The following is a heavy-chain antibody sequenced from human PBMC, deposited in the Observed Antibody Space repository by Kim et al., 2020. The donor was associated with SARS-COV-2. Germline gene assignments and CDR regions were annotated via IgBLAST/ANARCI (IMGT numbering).Heavy chain of an antibody. V-gene: IGHV4-30-2*01. CDR1: GGSISSGGYS. CDR3: ARGVYGGNSIPLIDY. D-gene: IGHD4-17*01. CDR2: IYHSGST. J-gene: IGHJ4*02. Sequence: SETLSLTCAVSGGSISSGGYSWSWIRQPPGKGLEWIGYIYHSGSTYYNPSLKSRVTISVDRSKNQFSLKLSSVTAADTAVYYCARGVYGGNSIPLIDYWGQGTLVTVSS.